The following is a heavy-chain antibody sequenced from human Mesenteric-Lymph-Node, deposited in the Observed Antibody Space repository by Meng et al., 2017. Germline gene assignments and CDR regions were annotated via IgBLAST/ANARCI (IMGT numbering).Heavy chain of an antibody. CDR2: ISGSGGST. V-gene: IGHV3-23*01. J-gene: IGHJ4*01. CDR1: GFTFSSYA. CDR3: GKVDPITAHTSGWYGVDY. Sequence: GGSLRLSCAASGFTFSSYAMSWVRQAPGKGLEWVSAISGSGGSTYYADSVKGRFTISRDNSKNTLYLQMNSLGGDDTATYYCGKVDPITAHTSGWYGVDYWGQGTLVTVSS. D-gene: IGHD6-13*01.